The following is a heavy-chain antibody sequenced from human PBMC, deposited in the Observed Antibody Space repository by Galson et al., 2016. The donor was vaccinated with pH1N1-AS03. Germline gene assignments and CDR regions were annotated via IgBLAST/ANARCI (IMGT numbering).Heavy chain of an antibody. CDR2: ISGNGYST. CDR1: GFTFSSYA. V-gene: IGHV3-64*01. Sequence: SLRLSCAASGFTFSSYAMHWVRQAPGKGLEYGSAISGNGYSTYYANSVKGRFTISRDNSKSTLFLQMGGLRPEDRAVYYCARGPVSYSNYWFPPPDYWGQGTLVTVSS. D-gene: IGHD6-13*01. CDR3: ARGPVSYSNYWFPPPDY. J-gene: IGHJ4*02.